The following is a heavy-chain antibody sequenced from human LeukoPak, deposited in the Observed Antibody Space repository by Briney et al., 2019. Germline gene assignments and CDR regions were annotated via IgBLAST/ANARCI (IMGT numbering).Heavy chain of an antibody. CDR2: INHGGST. CDR3: ARGLRGRSYYYYYGMDV. J-gene: IGHJ6*02. Sequence: SETLSLTCAVYGGSFSGYYWSWIRQPPGKGLEWIGEINHGGSTNYNPSLKSRVTISVDTSKNQFSLKLSSVTAADTAVYYCARGLRGRSYYYYYGMDVWGQGTTVTVSS. V-gene: IGHV4-34*01. CDR1: GGSFSGYY.